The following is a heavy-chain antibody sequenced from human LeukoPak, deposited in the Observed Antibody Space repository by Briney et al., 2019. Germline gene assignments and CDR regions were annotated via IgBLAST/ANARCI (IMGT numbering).Heavy chain of an antibody. V-gene: IGHV1-2*06. CDR2: INPNSGGT. J-gene: IGHJ4*02. CDR3: AGGYSGYDCPDY. D-gene: IGHD5-12*01. CDR1: GYTFTGYY. Sequence: GASVKVSCKSSGYTFTGYYMHWVRQAPGQGLEWMGRINPNSGGTNYAQKFQGRVTMTKDTSINTAYMELSRLRSDDTAVYYCAGGYSGYDCPDYWGQGTLVTVSS.